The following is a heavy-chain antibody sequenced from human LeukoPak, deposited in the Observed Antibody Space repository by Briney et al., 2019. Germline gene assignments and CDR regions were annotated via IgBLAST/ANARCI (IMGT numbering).Heavy chain of an antibody. CDR2: INHSGST. CDR3: ARGLLWFGESKPYYFDY. J-gene: IGHJ4*02. CDR1: GGSFSGYY. Sequence: SETLSLTCAVYGGSFSGYYWSWIRQPPGKGLEWIGEINHSGSTNYNPSLKSRVTISVDTSKNPFSLKLSSVTAADTAVYYCARGLLWFGESKPYYFDYWGQGTLVTVSS. D-gene: IGHD3-10*01. V-gene: IGHV4-34*01.